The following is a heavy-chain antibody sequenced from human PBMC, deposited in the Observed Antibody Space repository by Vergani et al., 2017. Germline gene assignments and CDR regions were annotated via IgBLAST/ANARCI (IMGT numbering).Heavy chain of an antibody. V-gene: IGHV3-11*04. CDR1: GFTFSDYY. CDR2: ISGSGSIT. Sequence: QVQLVESGGGLVKPGGSLRLSCAASGFTFSDYYMSWVRQAPGLGVEWISYISGSGSITHYADSVKGRFSISRDNAKNTLYLQMNSLRSEDTALYYCAREWFGFGSPFDPWGQGTLVTVSS. CDR3: AREWFGFGSPFDP. J-gene: IGHJ5*02. D-gene: IGHD3-10*01.